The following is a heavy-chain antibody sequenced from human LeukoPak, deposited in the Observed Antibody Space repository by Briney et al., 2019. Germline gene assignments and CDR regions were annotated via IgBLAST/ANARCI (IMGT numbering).Heavy chain of an antibody. CDR1: GGSISSRSYY. CDR3: ARELEYYYDSSGYRHFDY. D-gene: IGHD3-22*01. J-gene: IGHJ4*02. Sequence: SETLSLTCTVSGGSISSRSYYWGWIRQPPGKGLEWIGYIYYSGSTYYNPSLKSRVTISVDTSKNQFSLKLSSVTAADTAVYYCARELEYYYDSSGYRHFDYWGQGTLVTVSS. V-gene: IGHV4-30-4*08. CDR2: IYYSGST.